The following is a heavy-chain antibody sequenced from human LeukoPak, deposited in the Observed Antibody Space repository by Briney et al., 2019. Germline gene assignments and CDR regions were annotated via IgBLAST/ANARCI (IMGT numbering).Heavy chain of an antibody. J-gene: IGHJ5*02. CDR2: ISSSGSTI. CDR3: ARDGVGSSGWSNWFDP. CDR1: GFTFSSYE. D-gene: IGHD6-19*01. Sequence: GGSLRLSCAASGFTFSSYEMNWVRQAPGKGLEWVSYISSSGSTIYYADSVKGRFTISRDNAKNSLYLQMNSLRAEDTAVYYCARDGVGSSGWSNWFDPWGQGTLVTVSS. V-gene: IGHV3-48*03.